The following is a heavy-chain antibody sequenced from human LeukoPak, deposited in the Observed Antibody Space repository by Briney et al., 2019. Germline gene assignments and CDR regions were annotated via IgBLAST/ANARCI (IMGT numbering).Heavy chain of an antibody. D-gene: IGHD5-12*01. CDR1: GYSFTDYY. J-gene: IGHJ4*02. CDR2: INTYSGDT. CDR3: ARTNGGYEYN. Sequence: ASVKVSCKASGYSFTDYYIHWVRQAPGQGLAWMGWINTYSGDTTYAQKLQGRLILTRDTSISTAYMEVSRLKSDDTAVYYCARTNGGYEYNWGQGTRVIVSS. V-gene: IGHV1-2*02.